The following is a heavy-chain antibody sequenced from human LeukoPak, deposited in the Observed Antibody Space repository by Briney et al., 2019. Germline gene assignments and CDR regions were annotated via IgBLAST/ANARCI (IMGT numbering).Heavy chain of an antibody. Sequence: SQTLSLTCTVSGGSVSSGDYYWNWIRQPPGKGLEWIGNIYYSGSTSYNPSLKSRVTILIDTSKNQFSLNLNSVTAADTAVYYCARADTYLDYWGQGILVTVPS. V-gene: IGHV4-30-4*08. CDR2: IYYSGST. CDR3: ARADTYLDY. CDR1: GGSVSSGDYY. D-gene: IGHD5-18*01. J-gene: IGHJ4*02.